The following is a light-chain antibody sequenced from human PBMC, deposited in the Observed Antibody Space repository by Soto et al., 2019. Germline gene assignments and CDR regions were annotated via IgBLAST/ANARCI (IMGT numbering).Light chain of an antibody. J-gene: IGKJ5*01. CDR2: AAS. CDR3: QKTHSTPVN. V-gene: IGKV1-39*01. Sequence: QMTQSPSSISPSVVAIVNFTGRTSQNIYNYLNWYQQKPGKAPKLLIYAASSVQSGVPLRFSGSGSGTDFTLTISSLQPEDFATYYCQKTHSTPVNFGQGTQLEI. CDR1: QNIYNY.